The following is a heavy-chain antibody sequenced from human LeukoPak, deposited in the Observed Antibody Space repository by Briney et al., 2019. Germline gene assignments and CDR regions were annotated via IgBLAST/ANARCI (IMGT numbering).Heavy chain of an antibody. D-gene: IGHD2-15*01. CDR3: TRGLHCSGGSCYSGDYEL. CDR2: IRSKAYGGTT. CDR1: GFTFGDYA. V-gene: IGHV3-49*03. Sequence: PGRSLRLSCTASGFTFGDYAMSWFRQAPGKGLEEVGFIRSKAYGGTTEYAASVKGRFTISRDDSKSIAYLQMNSLKTEDTAVYYCTRGLHCSGGSCYSGDYELWGQGTLVTVSS. J-gene: IGHJ4*02.